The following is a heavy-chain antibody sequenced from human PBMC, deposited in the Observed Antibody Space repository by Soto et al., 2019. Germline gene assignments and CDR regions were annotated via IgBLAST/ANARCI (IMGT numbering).Heavy chain of an antibody. CDR2: IHYSGST. D-gene: IGHD2-15*01. CDR3: ASTKDETLYFDY. V-gene: IGHV4-39*01. CDR1: GDSISITSYY. Sequence: SETLSLTCTVSGDSISITSYYWGWVRQPPGKGLGWIGSIHYSGSTHYNPSLQSRVTISGDASKKQFSLKLRSVTAADTAVYYCASTKDETLYFDYWGQGTLVTVSS. J-gene: IGHJ4*02.